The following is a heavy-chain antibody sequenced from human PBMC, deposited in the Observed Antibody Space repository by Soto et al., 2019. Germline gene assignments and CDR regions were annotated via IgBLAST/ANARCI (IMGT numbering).Heavy chain of an antibody. CDR1: GFTFSSYS. J-gene: IGHJ4*02. V-gene: IGHV3-7*01. D-gene: IGHD3-10*01. Sequence: GGSLRLSCAASGFTFSSYSMNWVRQAPGKGLEWVANIKQDGSEKYYVDSVKGRFTISRDNSKNTLYLQMNSLRAEDTAVYYCARDRSTYYYGSGSYEGFGHYWGQGTLVTVSS. CDR2: IKQDGSEK. CDR3: ARDRSTYYYGSGSYEGFGHY.